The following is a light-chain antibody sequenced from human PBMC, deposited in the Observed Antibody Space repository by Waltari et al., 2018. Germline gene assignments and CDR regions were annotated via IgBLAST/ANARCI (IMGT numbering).Light chain of an antibody. CDR1: SPNIGNNY. CDR3: GTWDSSLSVGV. V-gene: IGLV1-51*01. CDR2: KNN. J-gene: IGLJ2*01. Sequence: QSVLTQPPSVSAAPGQTVTISCPGTSPNIGNNYVSWSQQFPGTTPKLLIYKNNKRPSGIPDRFFGSKSGTSATLDIHGLQTGDEADYYCGTWDSSLSVGVLGGGTKLTVL.